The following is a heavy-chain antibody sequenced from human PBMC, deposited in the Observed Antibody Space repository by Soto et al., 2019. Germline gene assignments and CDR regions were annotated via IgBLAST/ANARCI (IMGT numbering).Heavy chain of an antibody. Sequence: SETLSLTCAVYGGSFSGYCWSWIRQPPGKGLEWIGEINHSGSTNYNPSLKSRVTISVDTSKNQFSLKLSSVTAADTAVYYCARVVIAARWYYYYGMDVWGQGTTVTSP. V-gene: IGHV4-34*01. D-gene: IGHD6-6*01. CDR3: ARVVIAARWYYYYGMDV. CDR2: INHSGST. J-gene: IGHJ6*02. CDR1: GGSFSGYC.